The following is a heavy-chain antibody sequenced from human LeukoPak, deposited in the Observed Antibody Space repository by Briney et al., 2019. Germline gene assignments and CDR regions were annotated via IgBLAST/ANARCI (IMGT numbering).Heavy chain of an antibody. D-gene: IGHD3-22*01. J-gene: IGHJ1*01. CDR1: GFTFSSYS. Sequence: GGSLRLSCAASGFTFSSYSMNWVRQAPRKGLEWVSSISSSSSYIYYADSVKGRFTISRDNAKNSLYLQMNSLRAEDTAVYYCARGLRDSSGREYFQDWGQGTLVTVSS. CDR3: ARGLRDSSGREYFQD. V-gene: IGHV3-21*04. CDR2: ISSSSSYI.